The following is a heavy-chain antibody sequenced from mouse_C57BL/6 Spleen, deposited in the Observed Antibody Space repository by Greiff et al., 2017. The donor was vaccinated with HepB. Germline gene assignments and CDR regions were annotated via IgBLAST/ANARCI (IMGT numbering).Heavy chain of an antibody. D-gene: IGHD1-1*01. J-gene: IGHJ2*01. CDR1: GYTFTDYE. Sequence: QVQLKESGAELVRPGASVTLSCKASGYTFTDYEMHWVKQTPVHGLEWIGAIDPETGGTAYNQKFKGKAILTADKSSSTAYMELRSLTSEDSAVYDCTRGGYYGGPYFDDWGQGTTLTVSS. CDR3: TRGGYYGGPYFDD. CDR2: IDPETGGT. V-gene: IGHV1-15*01.